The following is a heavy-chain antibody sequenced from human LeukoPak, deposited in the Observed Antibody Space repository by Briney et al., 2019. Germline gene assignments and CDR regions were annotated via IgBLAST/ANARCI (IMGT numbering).Heavy chain of an antibody. V-gene: IGHV1-2*02. J-gene: IGHJ4*02. Sequence: GASVKVSCKASGYTLTGYYMHWVRQAPGQGLEWMGWINPNSGGTNYAQKFQGGVTMTRDTSISTAYMELSRLRSDDTAVYYCARGTKQQLVRLDYWGQGTLVTVSS. CDR2: INPNSGGT. CDR1: GYTLTGYY. D-gene: IGHD6-13*01. CDR3: ARGTKQQLVRLDY.